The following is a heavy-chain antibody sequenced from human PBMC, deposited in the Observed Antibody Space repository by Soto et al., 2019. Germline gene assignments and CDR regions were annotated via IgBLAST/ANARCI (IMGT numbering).Heavy chain of an antibody. D-gene: IGHD3-3*01. Sequence: QVQLVESGGGVVQPGRSLRLSCAASGFTFSSYAMHWVRQAPGKGLEWVAVISYDGSNKYYADSVKGRFTISRDNSKNTLYLQMNSLRAEDTAVYYCARGAITIFGVAKYWGQGTLVTVSS. J-gene: IGHJ4*02. CDR3: ARGAITIFGVAKY. CDR1: GFTFSSYA. CDR2: ISYDGSNK. V-gene: IGHV3-30-3*01.